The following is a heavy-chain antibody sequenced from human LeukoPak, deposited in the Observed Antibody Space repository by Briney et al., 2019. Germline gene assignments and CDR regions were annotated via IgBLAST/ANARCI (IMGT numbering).Heavy chain of an antibody. V-gene: IGHV1-46*01. CDR3: ARVGKLVHNKNWFAP. Sequence: GASVNVSCKTSGYSFTSYNLHWVRQAPGQRLESMGIIKPSGGNTNYAQQFHRRVTMTRDTSTSTVYMELSSLKSEDTAVYYCARVGKLVHNKNWFAPWGQGTLVTVSS. J-gene: IGHJ5*02. CDR2: IKPSGGNT. CDR1: GYSFTSYN. D-gene: IGHD6-13*01.